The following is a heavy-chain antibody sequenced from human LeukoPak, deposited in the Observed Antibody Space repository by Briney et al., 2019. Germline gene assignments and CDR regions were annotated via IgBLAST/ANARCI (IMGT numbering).Heavy chain of an antibody. D-gene: IGHD5-12*01. Sequence: PGGSLRLSCAASEFTFGNYWMSWVRQVPGKGLEWVSSISSSSSYIYYADSVKGRFTISRDNAKNSLYLQMNSQRAEDTAVYYCARDPIYSGYDYSSQIFDYWGQGTLVTVSS. CDR2: ISSSSSYI. CDR3: ARDPIYSGYDYSSQIFDY. V-gene: IGHV3-21*01. J-gene: IGHJ4*02. CDR1: EFTFGNYW.